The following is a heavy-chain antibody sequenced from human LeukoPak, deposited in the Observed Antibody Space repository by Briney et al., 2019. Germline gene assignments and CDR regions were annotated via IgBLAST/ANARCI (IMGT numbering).Heavy chain of an antibody. Sequence: QPGGSLRLSCAASGFTFSSYAMNWVRQAPGKGLEWVSVIHSGGATYYADSVKGRFTISRDISKNALYLQMNSLRGDDTAVYYCAGSAVTNLDSWGQGNLVTVSS. V-gene: IGHV3-23*05. CDR1: GFTFSSYA. CDR3: AGSAVTNLDS. D-gene: IGHD3-10*01. CDR2: IHSGGAT. J-gene: IGHJ4*02.